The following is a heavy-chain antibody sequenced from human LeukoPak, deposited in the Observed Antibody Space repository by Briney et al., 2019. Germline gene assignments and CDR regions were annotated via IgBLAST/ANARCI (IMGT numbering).Heavy chain of an antibody. CDR1: GGSFSGYY. CDR3: ARLPSSSWTRVYYYYYYMDV. V-gene: IGHV4-34*01. D-gene: IGHD6-13*01. CDR2: INHSGST. J-gene: IGHJ6*03. Sequence: KPSETLSLTCAVYGGSFSGYYWSWIRQPPGKGLEWIGEINHSGSTNYNPSLKSRVTISVDTSKNQFSLKLSSVTAADTAVYYCARLPSSSWTRVYYYYYYMDVWGKGTTVTISS.